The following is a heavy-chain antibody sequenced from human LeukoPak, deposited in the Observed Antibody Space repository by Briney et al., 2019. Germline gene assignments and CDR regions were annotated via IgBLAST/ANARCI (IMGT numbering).Heavy chain of an antibody. V-gene: IGHV3-7*01. CDR1: GFTFSNYW. Sequence: PGGSLRLSCAASGFTFSNYWMSWVRQAPGEGLEWVANIKQDGSEKYYVDSVKGRFTISRDNAKNSLYLQMNSLRAEDTAVYYCARVKRIGYSGYDRDYWGQGTLVTVSS. J-gene: IGHJ4*02. CDR3: ARVKRIGYSGYDRDY. D-gene: IGHD5-12*01. CDR2: IKQDGSEK.